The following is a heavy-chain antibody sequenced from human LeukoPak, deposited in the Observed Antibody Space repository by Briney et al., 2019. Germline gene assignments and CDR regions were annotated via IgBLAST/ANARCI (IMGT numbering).Heavy chain of an antibody. D-gene: IGHD2/OR15-2a*01. Sequence: GGSLRLSCAASGFTFSSYEMNWVRQAPGKGLEWVSYISSSGSTIYYAHSVKGRFTISRDNAKNSLYLQMNSLRAEDTAVYYCARAPPGSMTAYAFDIWGQGAMVTVSS. V-gene: IGHV3-48*03. CDR1: GFTFSSYE. J-gene: IGHJ3*02. CDR3: ARAPPGSMTAYAFDI. CDR2: ISSSGSTI.